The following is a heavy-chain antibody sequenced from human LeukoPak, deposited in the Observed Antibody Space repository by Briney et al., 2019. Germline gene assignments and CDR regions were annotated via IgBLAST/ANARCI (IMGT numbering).Heavy chain of an antibody. D-gene: IGHD5-18*01. CDR1: GGSISSSNW. CDR2: IYHSGST. J-gene: IGHJ6*03. CDR3: ARGNVDTAMVFDDYYYYYMDV. Sequence: PSETLSLTCAVSGGSISSSNWWSWVRQPPGKGLEWIGEIYHSGSTNYNPSLKSRVTISVDKSKNQFSPKLSSVTAADTAVYYCARGNVDTAMVFDDYYYYYMDVWGKGTTVTVSS. V-gene: IGHV4-4*02.